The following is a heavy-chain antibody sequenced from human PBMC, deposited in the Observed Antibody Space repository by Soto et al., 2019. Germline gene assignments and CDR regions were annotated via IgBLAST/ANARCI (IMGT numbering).Heavy chain of an antibody. J-gene: IGHJ6*02. D-gene: IGHD6-6*01. V-gene: IGHV4-61*01. CDR3: ARDGPKSSTSYYYGMDV. CDR1: GGSVSSGSYY. CDR2: MSHSGGS. Sequence: SETLSLTCAVYGGSVSSGSYYWSWIRQPPGKGLEWIGEMSHSGGSHFNPSLKSRVTISVDTSKNQFSLKMRSVTAADTALYYCARDGPKSSTSYYYGMDVWGQGTTVTVSS.